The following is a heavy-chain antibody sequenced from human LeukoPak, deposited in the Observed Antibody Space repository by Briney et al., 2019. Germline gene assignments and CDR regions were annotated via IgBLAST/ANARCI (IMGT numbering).Heavy chain of an antibody. CDR2: INSDGSDT. Sequence: GGSLRLSCAASGSTFSSHWMQWVRQVQGKGLVWVSRINSDGSDTNYADSVKGRFTISRDNAKNTVYLQMNSLRVEDTAVYYCARGSHHFDSWGQGTLVTVSS. J-gene: IGHJ5*01. CDR3: ARGSHHFDS. V-gene: IGHV3-74*01. CDR1: GSTFSSHW.